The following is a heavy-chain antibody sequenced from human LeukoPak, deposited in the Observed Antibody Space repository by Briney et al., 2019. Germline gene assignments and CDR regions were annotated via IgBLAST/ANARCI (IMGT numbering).Heavy chain of an antibody. J-gene: IGHJ4*02. CDR2: IYYSGST. D-gene: IGHD1-26*01. CDR3: ARLLQSIVGADDFDY. Sequence: SETLSLTCTVSGGSISSSSYYWGWIRQPPGKGLEWFGSIYYSGSTYYNPSLKSRVTISVDTSKNQFSLKLSSVTAADTAVYYCARLLQSIVGADDFDYWGQGTLVTVSS. V-gene: IGHV4-39*01. CDR1: GGSISSSSYY.